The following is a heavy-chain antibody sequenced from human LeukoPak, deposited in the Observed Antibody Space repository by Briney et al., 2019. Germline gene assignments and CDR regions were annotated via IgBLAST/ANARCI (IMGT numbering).Heavy chain of an antibody. CDR2: IIPILGIA. Sequence: SVKVSCKASGVTFSSYAISWVRQAPGQGLKWMGRIIPILGIANYAQKFQGRVTITADKSTSTAYMALSSLRSEDTAVYYCASGCPGGPFDYWGQGTLVTVSS. V-gene: IGHV1-69*04. CDR1: GVTFSSYA. CDR3: ASGCPGGPFDY. J-gene: IGHJ4*02. D-gene: IGHD3-10*02.